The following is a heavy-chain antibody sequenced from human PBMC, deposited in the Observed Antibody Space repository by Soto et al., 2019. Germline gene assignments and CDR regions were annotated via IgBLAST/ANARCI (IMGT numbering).Heavy chain of an antibody. V-gene: IGHV6-1*01. CDR2: TYYRSKWYN. CDR1: GDSVSSNSAA. D-gene: IGHD6-13*01. J-gene: IGHJ6*02. CDR3: ARDLGIAAAQGGMDV. Sequence: PSQTFSLTVALPGDSVSSNSAAWNWIRQSPSRGLEWLGRTYYRSKWYNDYAVSVKSRITINPDTSKNQFSLQLNSVTPEDTAVYYCARDLGIAAAQGGMDVWGQGTTVTVSS.